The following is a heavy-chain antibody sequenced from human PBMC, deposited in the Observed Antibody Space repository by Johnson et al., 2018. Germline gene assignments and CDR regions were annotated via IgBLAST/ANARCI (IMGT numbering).Heavy chain of an antibody. J-gene: IGHJ3*01. CDR3: STDRHGGAFDL. V-gene: IGHV3-7*01. D-gene: IGHD4-23*01. Sequence: VQLVQSGGGLVQPGGSLRLSCSVSAFTFSAEWMAWVRQAPGKGLEFVANIRQDGIETNHADSVKGRFTISRDNAKNSLYLQRNSRRVEDTAVYYCSTDRHGGAFDLWDQGTMVTVSS. CDR1: AFTFSAEW. CDR2: IRQDGIET.